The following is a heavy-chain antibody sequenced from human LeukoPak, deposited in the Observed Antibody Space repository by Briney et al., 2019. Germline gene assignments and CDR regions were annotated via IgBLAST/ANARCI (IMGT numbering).Heavy chain of an antibody. J-gene: IGHJ4*02. D-gene: IGHD2-2*01. CDR2: IYRGEST. CDR3: VVPTAIDY. Sequence: GGSLRLSCAASGFTVSSTYLTWVRQAPGKGLDWVSVIYRGESTYYADSVKGRFTISRDNAKNSLYLQMNSLRAEDTAVYYCVVPTAIDYWGQGTLVTVSS. V-gene: IGHV3-66*01. CDR1: GFTVSSTY.